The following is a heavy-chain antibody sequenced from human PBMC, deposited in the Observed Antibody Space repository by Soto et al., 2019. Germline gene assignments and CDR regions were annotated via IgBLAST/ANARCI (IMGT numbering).Heavy chain of an antibody. D-gene: IGHD3-16*01. V-gene: IGHV2-5*02. CDR1: GFSLTTSGVA. CDR3: AHSNFGSYVGAFVI. CDR2: IYGDDDK. Sequence: QITLKESGPSLVKPTQTLTLTCTFSGFSLTTSGVAVGWIRQPPGKALEWLALIYGDDDKRYSTSLKTRLAISRGTSENQVVLTMTDMDPVDTATYHGAHSNFGSYVGAFVIWGQGTMVTVSS. J-gene: IGHJ3*02.